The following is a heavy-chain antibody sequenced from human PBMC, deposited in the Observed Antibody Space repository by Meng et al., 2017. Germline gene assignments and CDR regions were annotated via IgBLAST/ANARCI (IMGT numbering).Heavy chain of an antibody. Sequence: LKISCAASGFTFSSYWMHWVRQVPGKGLVWVSHINNDGSATRYADSVKGRFTISRDNAKNSLYLQMNSLRAEDTALYYCARDSGYSSSWSYYYGMDVWGQGTTVTVSS. D-gene: IGHD6-13*01. CDR3: ARDSGYSSSWSYYYGMDV. J-gene: IGHJ6*02. V-gene: IGHV3-74*01. CDR2: INNDGSAT. CDR1: GFTFSSYW.